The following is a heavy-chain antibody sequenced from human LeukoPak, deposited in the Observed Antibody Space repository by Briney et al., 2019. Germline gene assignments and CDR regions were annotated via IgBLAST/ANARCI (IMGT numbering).Heavy chain of an antibody. Sequence: PGGSLRLSCVASGFTFSSYWMHWVRQAPGKGLVWVSRINSDGSSTSYADSVKGRFTISRDNAKNTLYLQMSSLRAEDTAVYYCAMGPYYYDSSGYYYWGQGTLVTVSS. CDR1: GFTFSSYW. J-gene: IGHJ4*02. V-gene: IGHV3-74*01. CDR3: AMGPYYYDSSGYYY. CDR2: INSDGSST. D-gene: IGHD3-22*01.